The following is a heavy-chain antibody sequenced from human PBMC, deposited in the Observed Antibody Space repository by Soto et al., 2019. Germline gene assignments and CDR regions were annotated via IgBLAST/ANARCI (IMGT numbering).Heavy chain of an antibody. V-gene: IGHV1-18*01. J-gene: IGHJ4*02. CDR2: ISAYNGNT. Sequence: QVPLVQSGPEVKKPGASVKVSCKTSGYTPTNYDIGWVRQAPGQGLEYMGWISAYNGNTNYARKLQDRVTLTTDTSTRTAYMELRSLQSDDTAIYYCARGSDRRGTYSAFDNCGQGPLVTVSS. CDR1: GYTPTNYD. D-gene: IGHD1-26*01. CDR3: ARGSDRRGTYSAFDN.